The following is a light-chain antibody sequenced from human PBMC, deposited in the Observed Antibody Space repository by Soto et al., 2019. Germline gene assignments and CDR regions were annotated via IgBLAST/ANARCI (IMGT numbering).Light chain of an antibody. CDR3: CSYAGSYTYV. Sequence: QSALTQPRSVSGSPGQPVPLSCTGTSSDIGGYNYVSWYQQHPGKAPKLIIFDVSERPSGVPARFSGSKSGNTASLTISGLQADDEADYYCCSYAGSYTYVFGSGTKVTVL. J-gene: IGLJ1*01. V-gene: IGLV2-11*01. CDR2: DVS. CDR1: SSDIGGYNY.